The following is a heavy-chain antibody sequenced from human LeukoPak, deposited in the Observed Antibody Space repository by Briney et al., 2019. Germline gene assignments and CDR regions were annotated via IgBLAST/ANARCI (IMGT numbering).Heavy chain of an antibody. Sequence: ASVKVSCKASGYTFTSYYMHWVRQAPGQGLEWMGIINPSGGSTSYAQKFQGRVTMTRDTSTSTAYMELSSLRSEDTAVYYCARDRPWFGAGDYYYGMDVWGKGTTVTVSS. CDR1: GYTFTSYY. D-gene: IGHD3-10*01. V-gene: IGHV1-46*01. J-gene: IGHJ6*04. CDR2: INPSGGST. CDR3: ARDRPWFGAGDYYYGMDV.